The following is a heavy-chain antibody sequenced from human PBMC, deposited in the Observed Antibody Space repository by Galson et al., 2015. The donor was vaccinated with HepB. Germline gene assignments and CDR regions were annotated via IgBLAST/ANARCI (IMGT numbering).Heavy chain of an antibody. CDR1: GYTFTSYA. D-gene: IGHD5-12*01. J-gene: IGHJ4*02. Sequence: SVKVSCKASGYTFTSYAMHWVRQAPGQRLEWMGWINAGNGNTKYSQKFQGRVTITRDTSASTAYMELSSLRSEDTAVYYCARDSDIVADEGFDYWGQGTLVTVSS. CDR2: INAGNGNT. CDR3: ARDSDIVADEGFDY. V-gene: IGHV1-3*01.